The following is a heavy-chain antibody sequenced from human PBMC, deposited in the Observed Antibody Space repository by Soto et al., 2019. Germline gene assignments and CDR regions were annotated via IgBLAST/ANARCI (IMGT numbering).Heavy chain of an antibody. D-gene: IGHD3-10*01. J-gene: IGHJ4*02. CDR2: ISSSSSYI. Sequence: GGSLRLSCAASGFTFSSYSMNWVRQAPGKGLEWVSSISSSSSYIYYADSVKGRFTISRDNAKNSLYLQMNSLRAEDTAVYYCYITMVRGPPPGVDYWGQGTLVTVSS. CDR3: YITMVRGPPPGVDY. V-gene: IGHV3-21*01. CDR1: GFTFSSYS.